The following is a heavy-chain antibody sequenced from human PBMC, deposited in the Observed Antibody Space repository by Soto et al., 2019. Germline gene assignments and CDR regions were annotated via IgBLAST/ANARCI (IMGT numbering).Heavy chain of an antibody. J-gene: IGHJ6*02. CDR1: GFTFSSYS. V-gene: IGHV3-21*01. D-gene: IGHD2-8*01. CDR3: ARDHSYCTNGVCWDYYGMDV. Sequence: EVQLVESGGGLVKPGGSLRLSCAASGFTFSSYSMNRVRQAPGKGLEWVSSISSSSSYIYYADSVKGRFTISRDNAKNSLYLQMNSLRAEDTAVYYCARDHSYCTNGVCWDYYGMDVWGQGTTVTVSS. CDR2: ISSSSSYI.